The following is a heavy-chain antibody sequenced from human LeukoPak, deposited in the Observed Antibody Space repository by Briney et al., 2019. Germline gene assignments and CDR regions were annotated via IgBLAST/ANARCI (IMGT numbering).Heavy chain of an antibody. V-gene: IGHV1-2*02. CDR1: GYTFTGYY. J-gene: IGHJ5*02. CDR2: INPNSGGT. D-gene: IGHD3-10*01. Sequence: ASVKVSCKASGYTFTGYYMHWVRQAPGQGLEWMGWINPNSGGTNYAQKFQGRVTMTRDTSISTAYMELSRLRSDDTAVYYCARDYPYGSGSYYFDPWGQGTLVTVSP. CDR3: ARDYPYGSGSYYFDP.